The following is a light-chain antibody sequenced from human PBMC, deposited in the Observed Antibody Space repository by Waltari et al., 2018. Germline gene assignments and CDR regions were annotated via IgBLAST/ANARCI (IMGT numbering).Light chain of an antibody. V-gene: IGKV3-11*01. CDR3: QQRSNWPA. Sequence: EIVLTQSPATLSLSPGERATLSCRASQSVSSYLAWYQQQPGQAPRLLIYDASNMATGIPARFSGSGSGTDFTLTISSLEPEDFAVYYCQQRSNWPAFGQGTKLEIK. CDR1: QSVSSY. J-gene: IGKJ2*01. CDR2: DAS.